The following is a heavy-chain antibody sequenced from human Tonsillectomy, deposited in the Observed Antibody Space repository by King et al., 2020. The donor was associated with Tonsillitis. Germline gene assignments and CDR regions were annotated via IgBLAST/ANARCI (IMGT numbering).Heavy chain of an antibody. D-gene: IGHD3-3*01. CDR2: IYYSGST. Sequence: MQLQESGPGLVKPSETLSLTCTVSGGSISSSSYYWGWIRQPPGKGLEWIGSIYYSGSTYYNPSLKSRVTISVDTSKNQFSLKLSSVTAADTGVYYCARQDYDFWSGYSSYYFDYWGQGTLVTVSS. CDR3: ARQDYDFWSGYSSYYFDY. J-gene: IGHJ4*02. V-gene: IGHV4-39*01. CDR1: GGSISSSSYY.